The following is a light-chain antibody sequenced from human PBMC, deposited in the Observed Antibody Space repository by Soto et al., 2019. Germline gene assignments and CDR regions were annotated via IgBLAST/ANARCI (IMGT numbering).Light chain of an antibody. CDR2: EVS. CDR3: SSYTSSSPDWV. V-gene: IGLV2-14*01. Sequence: QSALTQPASVSGSPGQSITISCNGTSSDVGGYNYVSWYQQHPGKAPKLMIYEVSNRPSGVSNRFSGSKSGNTASLTISGLQAEDEADYYCSSYTSSSPDWVFGGGTKVTVL. CDR1: SSDVGGYNY. J-gene: IGLJ3*02.